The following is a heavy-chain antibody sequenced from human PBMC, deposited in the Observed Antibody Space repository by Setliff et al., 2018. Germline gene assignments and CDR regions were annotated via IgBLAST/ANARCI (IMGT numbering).Heavy chain of an antibody. Sequence: LKISCKGSGYFFLTSWIGWVRQLPGKGLEWVAIIYPGDSEIRYNPSLEGHVTISADKSINTAYLQWSSLRASDTAIYYCTRHPLQPEISGYFYLMDVWGTGTTVTVSS. CDR3: TRHPLQPEISGYFYLMDV. CDR2: IYPGDSEI. V-gene: IGHV5-51*01. CDR1: GYFFLTSW. D-gene: IGHD3-9*01. J-gene: IGHJ6*04.